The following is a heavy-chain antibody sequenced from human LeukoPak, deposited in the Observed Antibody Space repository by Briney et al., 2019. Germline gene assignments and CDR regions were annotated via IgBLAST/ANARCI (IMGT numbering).Heavy chain of an antibody. CDR1: GFTFSNYG. J-gene: IGHJ4*01. CDR2: IWYDGSNK. Sequence: QPGRSLRLSCAASGFTFSNYGMHWVRQAPGKGLEWVAVIWYDGSNKYYADSVKGRLTIPRDNSKNTVYLQMNSLRAEDTAMYYCARDFYVGSKSYYIGYWGHGTLVTVSS. V-gene: IGHV3-33*01. D-gene: IGHD3-10*01. CDR3: ARDFYVGSKSYYIGY.